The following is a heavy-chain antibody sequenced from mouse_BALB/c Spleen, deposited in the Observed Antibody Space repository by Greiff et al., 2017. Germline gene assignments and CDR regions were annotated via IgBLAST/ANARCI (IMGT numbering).Heavy chain of an antibody. V-gene: IGHV2-9*02. CDR1: GFSLTSYG. J-gene: IGHJ2*01. CDR3: ARDGPYYYGSSFYYFDY. Sequence: QVQLKESGPGLVAPSQSLSITCTVSGFSLTSYGVHWVRQPPGKGLEWLGVIWAGGSTNYNSALMSRLSISKDNSKSQVFLKMNSLQTDDTAMYYCARDGPYYYGSSFYYFDYWGQGTTLTVSS. CDR2: IWAGGST. D-gene: IGHD1-1*01.